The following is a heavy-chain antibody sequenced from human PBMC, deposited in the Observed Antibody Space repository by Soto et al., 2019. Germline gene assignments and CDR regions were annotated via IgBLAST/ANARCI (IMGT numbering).Heavy chain of an antibody. V-gene: IGHV1-2*02. CDR2: INPVSGGT. Sequence: ASVKVSCKASGYRFSDYYLHWVRQAPGQGLEWMAWINPVSGGTNYAQKFQGRVTMTGDTSTSTVYLELTGLRHDDTAVYYCAREPGVSSGWYVDYWGQGTLVTVSS. J-gene: IGHJ4*02. CDR3: AREPGVSSGWYVDY. D-gene: IGHD6-19*01. CDR1: GYRFSDYY.